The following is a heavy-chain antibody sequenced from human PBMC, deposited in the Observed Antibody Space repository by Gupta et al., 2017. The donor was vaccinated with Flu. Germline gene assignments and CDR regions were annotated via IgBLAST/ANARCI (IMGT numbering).Heavy chain of an antibody. Sequence: EVQLLESGGGLVQPGGSLRLSCAASGFTFSSYAMSWVRQAPGKGLEWVSAISGSGGSTYYADAGKGRFTISRDNSKNTLYLQMNRLRAEDTAVYYCASQYDDCWSGQETDYWGQGTLVTVSS. V-gene: IGHV3-23*01. D-gene: IGHD3-3*01. J-gene: IGHJ4*02. CDR3: ASQYDDCWSGQETDY. CDR1: GFTFSSYA. CDR2: ISGSGGST.